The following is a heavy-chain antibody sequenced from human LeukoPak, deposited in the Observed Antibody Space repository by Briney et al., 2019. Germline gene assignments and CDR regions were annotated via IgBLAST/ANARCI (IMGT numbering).Heavy chain of an antibody. J-gene: IGHJ3*02. CDR3: AVILTGYNDAFDI. V-gene: IGHV1-69*04. CDR1: GGTFSSYA. D-gene: IGHD3-9*01. Sequence: GASVKVSCKASGGTFSSYAISWVRQAPGQGLEWMGRIIPILGIANYAQEFQGRVTITADKSTSTAYMELSSLRSEDTAVYYCAVILTGYNDAFDIWGQGTMVTVSS. CDR2: IIPILGIA.